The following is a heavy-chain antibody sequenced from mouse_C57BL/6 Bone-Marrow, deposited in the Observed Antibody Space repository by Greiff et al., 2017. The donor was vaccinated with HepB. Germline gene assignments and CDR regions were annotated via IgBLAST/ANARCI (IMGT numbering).Heavy chain of an antibody. CDR2: IYPRSGNT. V-gene: IGHV1-81*01. CDR1: GYTFTSYG. CDR3: ARRGYYGGFAY. J-gene: IGHJ3*01. Sequence: QVQLQQSGAELARPGASVKLSCKASGYTFTSYGISWVKQRTGQGLEWIGEIYPRSGNTYYNEKFKGKATLTADKSSSTAYMELRSLTSEDSAVYFCARRGYYGGFAYWGQGTRVTVSA. D-gene: IGHD1-1*01.